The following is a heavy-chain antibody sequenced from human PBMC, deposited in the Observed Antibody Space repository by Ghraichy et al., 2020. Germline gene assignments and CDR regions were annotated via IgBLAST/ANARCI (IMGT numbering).Heavy chain of an antibody. J-gene: IGHJ6*02. Sequence: SETLSLTCTVSGASINNYSWNWIRQPPGKGLEWIGNVSSSGSPNYNPSLKSRVTMSLDTSKKEVSLKLSSVTAADTAIYYCARGPHYDFWIGVPFQYSGMDGWGQGTTVTVSS. CDR2: VSSSGSP. D-gene: IGHD3-3*01. V-gene: IGHV4-59*01. CDR3: ARGPHYDFWIGVPFQYSGMDG. CDR1: GASINNYS.